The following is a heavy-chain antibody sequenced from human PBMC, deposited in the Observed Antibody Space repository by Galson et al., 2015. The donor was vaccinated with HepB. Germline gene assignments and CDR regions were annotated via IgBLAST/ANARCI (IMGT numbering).Heavy chain of an antibody. Sequence: SLRLSCAASGFTFSDYYMSWIRQARGKGLEWVSYISSSGSTIYYADSVKGRFTISRDNAKNSLYLQMNSLRAEDTAVYYCARDEGASSGWQPGFDYWGQGTLVTVSS. CDR3: ARDEGASSGWQPGFDY. V-gene: IGHV3-11*01. CDR2: ISSSGSTI. CDR1: GFTFSDYY. D-gene: IGHD6-19*01. J-gene: IGHJ4*02.